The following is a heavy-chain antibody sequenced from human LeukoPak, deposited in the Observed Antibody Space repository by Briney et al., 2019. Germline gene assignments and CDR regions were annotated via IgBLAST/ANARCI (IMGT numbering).Heavy chain of an antibody. CDR3: ARDCQDIVVVPAAPNWFDP. D-gene: IGHD2-2*01. J-gene: IGHJ5*02. Sequence: SETLSLTCAVYGGSFSGYYWSWIRQPPGKGLEWIGEINHSGSTNYNPSLKSRVTISVDTSKNQFSLKLSSVTAADTAVYYCARDCQDIVVVPAAPNWFDPWGQGTLVTVSS. CDR2: INHSGST. V-gene: IGHV4-34*01. CDR1: GGSFSGYY.